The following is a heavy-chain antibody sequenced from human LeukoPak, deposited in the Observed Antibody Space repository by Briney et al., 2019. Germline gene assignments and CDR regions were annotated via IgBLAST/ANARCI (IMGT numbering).Heavy chain of an antibody. CDR2: FDPGDGET. CDR1: GYTLTDLS. D-gene: IGHD1/OR15-1a*01. CDR3: ATIAAYNWNSGYWFDP. Sequence: ASVKASCKVSGYTLTDLSIHWVRQAPGKGLEWMGGFDPGDGETIYAQKFQGRVTMTEDTSTETAYMELSSLRSEDTAVYYCATIAAYNWNSGYWFDPWGQGTLVTVSS. V-gene: IGHV1-24*01. J-gene: IGHJ5*02.